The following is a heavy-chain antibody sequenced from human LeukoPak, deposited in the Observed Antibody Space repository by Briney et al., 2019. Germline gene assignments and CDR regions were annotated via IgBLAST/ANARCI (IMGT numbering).Heavy chain of an antibody. Sequence: PGGALRLPCSASGFTFSSYSLKRVRQAPGKGLEGGSSISSSSSYIYYADSVKGRFTISRDNAKNSLHLQMNSLRAEDTAVYYCARSDYGDNDAFDIWGQGTMVTVSS. CDR1: GFTFSSYS. D-gene: IGHD4-17*01. J-gene: IGHJ3*02. V-gene: IGHV3-21*01. CDR3: ARSDYGDNDAFDI. CDR2: ISSSSSYI.